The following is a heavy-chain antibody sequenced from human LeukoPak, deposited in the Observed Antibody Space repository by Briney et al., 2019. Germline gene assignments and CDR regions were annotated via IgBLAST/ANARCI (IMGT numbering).Heavy chain of an antibody. D-gene: IGHD3-22*01. J-gene: IGHJ4*02. Sequence: SVKVSCKASGFTFTSSAMQWVRQARGQRLEWIGWIVVGSGNTNYAQKFQERVTITRDMSTSTAYMELSSLRSEDTAVYYCAADYSYYDSSGPMGYWGQGPLVTVSS. CDR3: AADYSYYDSSGPMGY. CDR2: IVVGSGNT. V-gene: IGHV1-58*02. CDR1: GFTFTSSA.